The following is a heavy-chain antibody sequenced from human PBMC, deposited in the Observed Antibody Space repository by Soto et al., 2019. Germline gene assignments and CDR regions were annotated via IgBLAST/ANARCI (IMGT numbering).Heavy chain of an antibody. CDR3: AKSGGSYYFDY. CDR1: GFTFSSYG. V-gene: IGHV3-30*18. D-gene: IGHD1-26*01. J-gene: IGHJ4*02. CDR2: ISYDGSNK. Sequence: QVQLVESGGGVVQPGRSLRLSCAASGFTFSSYGMHWVRQAPGKGLEWVAVISYDGSNKYYADSVKGRFTISRDNSKNTLYLQMSSLRAEDTAVYYCAKSGGSYYFDYWGQGTLVTVSS.